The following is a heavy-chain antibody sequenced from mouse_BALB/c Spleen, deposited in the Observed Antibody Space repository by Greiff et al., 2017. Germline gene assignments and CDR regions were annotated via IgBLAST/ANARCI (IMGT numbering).Heavy chain of an antibody. CDR1: GDSITSGY. CDR3: ARFGYDNYYAMDY. J-gene: IGHJ4*01. V-gene: IGHV3-8*02. D-gene: IGHD2-2*01. Sequence: EVQLQESGPSLVKPSQTLSLTCSVTGDSITSGYWNWIRKFPGNKLEYMGYISYSGSTYYNPSLKSRISITRDTSKNQYYLQLNSVTTEDTATYYCARFGYDNYYAMDYWGQGTSVTVSS. CDR2: ISYSGST.